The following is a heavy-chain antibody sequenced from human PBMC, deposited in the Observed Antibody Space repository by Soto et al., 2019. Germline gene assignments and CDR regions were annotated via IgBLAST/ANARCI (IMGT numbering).Heavy chain of an antibody. Sequence: SETLSLTCTVSGGSISNYYWTWIRQPPGKGLEWIGSMYHSGITYYNLSLKSRVTISVDTSKNQLSLKLSSATAADTAVYYCARSMYSTSAQLYYGMDVWGQGTTVTVSS. CDR3: ARSMYSTSAQLYYGMDV. V-gene: IGHV4-59*08. J-gene: IGHJ6*02. D-gene: IGHD6-6*01. CDR2: MYHSGIT. CDR1: GGSISNYY.